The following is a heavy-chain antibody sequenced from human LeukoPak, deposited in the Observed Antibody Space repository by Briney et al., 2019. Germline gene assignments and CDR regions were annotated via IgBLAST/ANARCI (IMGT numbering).Heavy chain of an antibody. Sequence: GGSLRLSCAASGFTFSSYWLSWVRQAPGKGLEWVANIKQDGSEKYYVDSVKGRFTISRDNAKNSLYLQMNSLRAEDTAVYYCARESYDFWSGPLGYWGQGTLVTVSS. V-gene: IGHV3-7*01. CDR2: IKQDGSEK. J-gene: IGHJ4*02. CDR3: ARESYDFWSGPLGY. CDR1: GFTFSSYW. D-gene: IGHD3-3*01.